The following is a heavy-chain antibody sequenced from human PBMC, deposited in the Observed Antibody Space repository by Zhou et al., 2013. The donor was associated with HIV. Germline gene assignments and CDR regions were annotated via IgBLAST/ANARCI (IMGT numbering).Heavy chain of an antibody. D-gene: IGHD3-10*01. CDR3: ARSPSMVRGVGNYSGMDV. Sequence: QVQLVQSGAEVRKPGSSVKVSCEAAGGTSSSYGISWVRQAPGQGLEWMGGIIPVFGTPNYAQKFKGRVTITMDASRTTAYLDLGSLKSDDTAVYYCARSPSMVRGVGNYSGMDVWGQGTAVTVSS. CDR2: IIPVFGTP. V-gene: IGHV1-69*05. J-gene: IGHJ6*02. CDR1: GGTSSSYG.